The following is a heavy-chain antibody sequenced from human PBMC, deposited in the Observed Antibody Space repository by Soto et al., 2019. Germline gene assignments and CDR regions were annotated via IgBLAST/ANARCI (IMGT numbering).Heavy chain of an antibody. J-gene: IGHJ3*02. CDR3: ARNDYSNSRLYAFDI. CDR2: IYYSGST. CDR1: GGSISSSSYY. D-gene: IGHD4-4*01. Sequence: QLQLQESGPGLVKPSETLSLTCTVSGGSISSSSYYWGWIRQPPGKGLEWIGSIYYSGSTYYNPPLKSRFTIAVDTSKNQFSLKLSSVTAADTAVYYCARNDYSNSRLYAFDIWGQGTMVTVSS. V-gene: IGHV4-39*01.